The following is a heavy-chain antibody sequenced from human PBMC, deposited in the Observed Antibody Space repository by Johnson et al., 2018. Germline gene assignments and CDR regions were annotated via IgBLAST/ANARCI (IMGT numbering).Heavy chain of an antibody. CDR3: ARGRLGGYGMDV. D-gene: IGHD4-11*01. Sequence: VQLVQSGGGLVKPGGSLRLSCAASGFTFSSYSMNWVRQAPGKGLEWVSSISSSSSYKYYADSVKGRFTISRDNAKNSLHLQMNSLRAEDTAVYYCARGRLGGYGMDVWGQGTTVTVSS. CDR2: ISSSSSYK. CDR1: GFTFSSYS. V-gene: IGHV3-21*01. J-gene: IGHJ6*02.